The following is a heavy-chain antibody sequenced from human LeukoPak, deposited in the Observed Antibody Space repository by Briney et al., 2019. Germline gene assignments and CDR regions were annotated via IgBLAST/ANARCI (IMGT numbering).Heavy chain of an antibody. J-gene: IGHJ5*02. Sequence: PGGSLRLSCAASGFTFDDYGMHWVRQTPGKGLEWVSGISWNSGTINYADSVKGRFTISRDNAKNSLYLQMNSLRVEDTAVYYCAKDAYSGGWYWFDPWGREPWSPSPQ. D-gene: IGHD6-19*01. CDR3: AKDAYSGGWYWFDP. CDR2: ISWNSGTI. V-gene: IGHV3-9*01. CDR1: GFTFDDYG.